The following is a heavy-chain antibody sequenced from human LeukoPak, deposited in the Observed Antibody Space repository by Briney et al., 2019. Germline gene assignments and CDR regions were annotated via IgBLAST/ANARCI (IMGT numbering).Heavy chain of an antibody. CDR1: GFTFSSSD. D-gene: IGHD1-1*01. Sequence: GGSLRLSCAASGFTFSSSDMSWVRQAPGSGLEWVSSIRHSDSNTYYADSVMGRFTISRDNSKNTLYLQKNSLSAEDTAVYYCAKRGNPTVGHHYLDVWGKGTTVSVSS. V-gene: IGHV3-23*05. CDR3: AKRGNPTVGHHYLDV. J-gene: IGHJ6*03. CDR2: IRHSDSNT.